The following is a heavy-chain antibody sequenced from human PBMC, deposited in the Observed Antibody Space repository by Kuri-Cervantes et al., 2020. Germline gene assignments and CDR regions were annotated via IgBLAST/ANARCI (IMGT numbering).Heavy chain of an antibody. J-gene: IGHJ6*02. CDR1: GGSISSYY. V-gene: IGHV4-59*01. Sequence: SETLSLTCTVSGGSISSYYWSWIRQPPGKGLEWIGYIYYSGSTNYNPSLKSRVTISVDTSKNQFSLKLSSVTAADTAVYYCARDRRRTAMAGYYYYGMDVWGQGTTVTVSS. CDR2: IYYSGST. CDR3: ARDRRRTAMAGYYYYGMDV. D-gene: IGHD5-18*01.